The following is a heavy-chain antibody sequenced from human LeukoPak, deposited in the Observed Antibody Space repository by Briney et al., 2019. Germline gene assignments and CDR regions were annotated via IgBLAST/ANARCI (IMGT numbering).Heavy chain of an antibody. V-gene: IGHV1-3*01. CDR3: ARGVVVTAYSLMDY. Sequence: ASVKVSCKASGYTFTSYAMHWVRQAPGQRLEWMGWINAGNGNAKYSQKFQGRVTITRDTSASTAYMELSSLRSEDTAVYYCARGVVVTAYSLMDYWGQGTLVTVSS. J-gene: IGHJ4*02. D-gene: IGHD2-21*02. CDR1: GYTFTSYA. CDR2: INAGNGNA.